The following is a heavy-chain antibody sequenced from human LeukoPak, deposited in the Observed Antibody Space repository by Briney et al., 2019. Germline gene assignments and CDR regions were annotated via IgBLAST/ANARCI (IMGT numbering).Heavy chain of an antibody. CDR3: AKSDSGSYYVLDY. CDR1: GFTFSSYG. Sequence: TGGSLRLSCAASGFTFSSYGMHWVRQAPGKGLEWVAVISYDGSNKYYADSVKGRFTISRDNSENTLYLQMNSLRAEDTAVYYCAKSDSGSYYVLDYWGQGTLVTVSS. J-gene: IGHJ4*02. D-gene: IGHD1-26*01. V-gene: IGHV3-30*18. CDR2: ISYDGSNK.